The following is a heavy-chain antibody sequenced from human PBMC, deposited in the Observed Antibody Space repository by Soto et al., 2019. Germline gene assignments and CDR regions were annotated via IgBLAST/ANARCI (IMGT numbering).Heavy chain of an antibody. CDR2: ISGYNGNT. D-gene: IGHD6-19*01. V-gene: IGHV1-18*01. CDR3: ARDRDTSGWYRSNY. CDR1: GYTFSNYG. J-gene: IGHJ4*02. Sequence: QVQLVQSGGEVKQPGASVKVSCKTSGYTFSNYGISWVRQAPGQGLEWVGWISGYNGNTKHAQNVQGRVTLTTXTSTSTAYMELRSLTSDDTAVYYCARDRDTSGWYRSNYWGQGTLVSVSS.